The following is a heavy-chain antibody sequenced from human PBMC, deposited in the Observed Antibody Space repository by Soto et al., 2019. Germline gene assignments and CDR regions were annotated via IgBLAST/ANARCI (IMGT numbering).Heavy chain of an antibody. CDR3: TQIVVVAASWTVDI. CDR1: GLTFSGYS. V-gene: IGHV3-30*03. D-gene: IGHD2-15*01. J-gene: IGHJ4*02. CDR2: ISYDGSNK. Sequence: QVQLVESGGGVVQPGRSLRLSCTASGLTFSGYSMHWVRQAPGKGLEWVAVISYDGSNKYYADAVKGRFTISRDNSKNTLVLQMNSLRSDDTAVYFCTQIVVVAASWTVDIWGQGTMVIVSS.